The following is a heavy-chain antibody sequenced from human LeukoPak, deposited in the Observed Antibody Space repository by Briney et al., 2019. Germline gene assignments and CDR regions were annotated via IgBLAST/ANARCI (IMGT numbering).Heavy chain of an antibody. Sequence: APVKVSCKASGYTFTGYYMHWVRQAPGQGLEWMGWISVYNGNTNYAQKLQGRVTMTTDTSTTTAYMELRSLRSDDTAVYYCARGSGYDYWGQGTLVTVSS. J-gene: IGHJ4*02. CDR1: GYTFTGYY. CDR3: ARGSGYDY. V-gene: IGHV1-18*04. D-gene: IGHD3-22*01. CDR2: ISVYNGNT.